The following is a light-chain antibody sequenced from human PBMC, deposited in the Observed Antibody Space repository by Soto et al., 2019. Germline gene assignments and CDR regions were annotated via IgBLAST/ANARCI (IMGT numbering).Light chain of an antibody. J-gene: IGKJ5*01. Sequence: ENVLTQSPAPLSFSPRRKAPLCRRASQSVSSYLAWYQQKPGQAPRLLIYDASNRATGIPARFSGSGSGTDFTLTISSLEPEDFAVYYCQQRSNWLFTFGQGTRLEIK. CDR1: QSVSSY. V-gene: IGKV3-11*01. CDR2: DAS. CDR3: QQRSNWLFT.